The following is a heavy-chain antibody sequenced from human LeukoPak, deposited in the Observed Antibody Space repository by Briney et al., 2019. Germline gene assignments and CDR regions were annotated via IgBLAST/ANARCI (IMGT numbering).Heavy chain of an antibody. V-gene: IGHV4-38-2*02. CDR2: ISNRGSP. D-gene: IGHD2-15*01. CDR3: VRDGGFYYTASPNSWFDP. Sequence: SETLSLTCLVSGFSISSGDCWGWIRQPPGKGLEWIGSISNRGSPYYNPSLKSRVTMSVDTPNNHFSLRPSSVTAADTAVYYCVRDGGFYYTASPNSWFDPWGQGTLVTVSS. J-gene: IGHJ5*02. CDR1: GFSISSGDC.